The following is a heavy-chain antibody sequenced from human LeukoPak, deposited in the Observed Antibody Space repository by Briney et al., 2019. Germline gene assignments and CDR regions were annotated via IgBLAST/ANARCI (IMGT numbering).Heavy chain of an antibody. J-gene: IGHJ5*02. CDR2: TYYRSEWYY. D-gene: IGHD1-14*01. CDR3: SRDSGGITA. V-gene: IGHV6-1*01. CDR1: GDSVSSTSAA. Sequence: SQTLSLTCAISGDSVSSTSAAWNWIRQSPSRGLEWLGRTYYRSEWYYDYAVSVKSRITISPDTSKNQCFLQLNFVTPEDTAVYYCSRDSGGITAWGQGTLVTVSS.